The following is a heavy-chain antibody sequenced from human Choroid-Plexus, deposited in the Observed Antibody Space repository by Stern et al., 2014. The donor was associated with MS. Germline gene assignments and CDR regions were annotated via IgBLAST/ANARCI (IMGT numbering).Heavy chain of an antibody. D-gene: IGHD2/OR15-2a*01. V-gene: IGHV3-30*18. CDR2: VSYDGSNK. CDR3: AKDRQYLTYFFDH. CDR1: GFTFGSCA. J-gene: IGHJ5*02. Sequence: DQLVESGGGVVQPGRPLRLSCVASGFTFGSCAMHWVRQAPGKGLEWVAGVSYDGSNKYYANSVKGRFTSSRDNSQNSLNMQMSSLRPEDTAVYYCAKDRQYLTYFFDHWGQGSLVTVSS.